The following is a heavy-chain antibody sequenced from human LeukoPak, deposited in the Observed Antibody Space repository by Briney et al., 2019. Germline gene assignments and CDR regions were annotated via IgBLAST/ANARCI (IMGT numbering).Heavy chain of an antibody. J-gene: IGHJ4*02. V-gene: IGHV1-8*01. CDR1: GYTFTSYD. CDR3: ARVGGDTVTNRY. Sequence: GASVKVSCKASGYTFTSYDINWVRQATGQGLEWMGWMNPNSGNTGYAQKFQGRVTMTRNTSISTAYMELSSRRSEDTAVYYCARVGGDTVTNRYWGQGTLVTVSS. CDR2: MNPNSGNT. D-gene: IGHD4-17*01.